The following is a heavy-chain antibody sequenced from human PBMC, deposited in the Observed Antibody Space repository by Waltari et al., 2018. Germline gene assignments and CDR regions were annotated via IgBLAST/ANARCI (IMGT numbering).Heavy chain of an antibody. CDR3: ARGNRGSGWSY. D-gene: IGHD6-13*01. CDR1: GFSISATGTG. J-gene: IGHJ4*02. CDR2: IYWDDDK. Sequence: QVPLQESGPALVKPTQTLTLTCTFSGFSISATGTGVNWIRQPPGKALEWLATIYWDDDKYYSTSLKSRLTISKDTSKNQVVLTMTIMDPVDTATYYCARGNRGSGWSYWGQGVLVTVSS. V-gene: IGHV2-70*01.